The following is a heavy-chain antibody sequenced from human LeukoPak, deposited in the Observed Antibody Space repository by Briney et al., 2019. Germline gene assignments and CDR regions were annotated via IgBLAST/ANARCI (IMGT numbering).Heavy chain of an antibody. D-gene: IGHD4-17*01. Sequence: GGSLRLSCAASWFTVSSNYMSWVRQAPGKGLEWVSVIYSGGSTYYPDSVKGRFTISRHNSKKTLYLQMNSLRAEDAAVYYCAREGRTVTTTAWGQGTLVTVSS. CDR2: IYSGGST. CDR1: WFTVSSNY. J-gene: IGHJ4*02. CDR3: AREGRTVTTTA. V-gene: IGHV3-53*04.